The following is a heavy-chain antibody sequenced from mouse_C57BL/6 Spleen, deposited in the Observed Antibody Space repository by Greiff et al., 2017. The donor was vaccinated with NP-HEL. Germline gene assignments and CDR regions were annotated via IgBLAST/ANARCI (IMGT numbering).Heavy chain of an antibody. CDR2: ISDGGSYT. V-gene: IGHV5-4*01. CDR3: ARDRTTVVDYYAMDY. D-gene: IGHD1-1*01. Sequence: EVKVVESGGGLVKPGGSLKLSCAASGFTFSSYAMSWVRQTPEKRLEWVATISDGGSYTYYPDNVKGRFTISRDNAKNNLYLQMSHLKSEDTAMYYCARDRTTVVDYYAMDYWGQGTSVTVSS. J-gene: IGHJ4*01. CDR1: GFTFSSYA.